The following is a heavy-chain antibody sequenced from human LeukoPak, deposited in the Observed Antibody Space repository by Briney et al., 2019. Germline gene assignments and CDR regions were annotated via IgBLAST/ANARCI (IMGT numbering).Heavy chain of an antibody. CDR3: TTQSDGSSFDY. CDR2: IKSKTDGGTT. V-gene: IGHV3-15*01. CDR1: GFTFSNAW. Sequence: GGSLRLSCAASGFTFSNAWMSWVRQAPGKGLEWVGRIKSKTDGGTTDYAAPVKGRFTISRDDSKNTLYLQMDSLKTEDTAVYYCTTQSDGSSFDYWGQGTLVTVSS. J-gene: IGHJ4*02. D-gene: IGHD3-10*01.